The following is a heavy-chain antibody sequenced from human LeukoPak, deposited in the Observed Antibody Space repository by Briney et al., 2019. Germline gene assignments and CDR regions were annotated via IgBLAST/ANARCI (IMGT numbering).Heavy chain of an antibody. D-gene: IGHD3-3*01. Sequence: GGSLRLSCAASGFTFSSYGMHWVRQAPGKGLEWVAVISYDGSNKYYADSVKGRFTISRDNAKNSLYLQMNSLRAEDTAVYYCARAGATYYDFWSGSSAQFFDYWGQGTLVTVSS. CDR1: GFTFSSYG. CDR2: ISYDGSNK. V-gene: IGHV3-30*03. CDR3: ARAGATYYDFWSGSSAQFFDY. J-gene: IGHJ4*02.